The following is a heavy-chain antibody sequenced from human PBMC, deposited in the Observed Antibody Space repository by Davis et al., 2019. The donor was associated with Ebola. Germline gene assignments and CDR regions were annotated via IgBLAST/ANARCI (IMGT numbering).Heavy chain of an antibody. V-gene: IGHV1-46*01. CDR3: ARDPRSGIQLPGTYFDY. CDR1: GYTFTSYY. J-gene: IGHJ4*02. CDR2: INPSGGST. Sequence: AASVKVSCKASGYTFTSYYMHWVRQAPGQGLEWMGIINPSGGSTSYAQKFQGRVTMTRDTSTSTVYMELSSLRSEDTAVYYCARDPRSGIQLPGTYFDYWSQGTLVTVSS. D-gene: IGHD5-18*01.